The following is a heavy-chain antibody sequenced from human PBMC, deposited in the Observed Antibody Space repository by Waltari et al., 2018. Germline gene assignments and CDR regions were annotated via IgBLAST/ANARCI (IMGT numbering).Heavy chain of an antibody. V-gene: IGHV3-48*04. CDR2: ISSSSSTI. J-gene: IGHJ6*03. CDR1: GFTFSNYS. D-gene: IGHD4-4*01. CDR3: ARRTSLTTQDRGYYYYMDV. Sequence: EVQLVESGGGLVQPGGSLRLSCAASGFTFSNYSMNWVRQAPGKGLEWVSYISSSSSTIYYEDSVKGRLTISRDNAKNSLYRQMNSLRAEDTAVYYCARRTSLTTQDRGYYYYMDVWGKGTTVTIAS.